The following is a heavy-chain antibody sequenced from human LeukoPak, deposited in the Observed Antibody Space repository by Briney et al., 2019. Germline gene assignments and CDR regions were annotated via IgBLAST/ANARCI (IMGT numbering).Heavy chain of an antibody. Sequence: PSETLSLTCAVSGGSISRNSYYWGWIRQPPGKGLEWIGSIFHNGGSTYYNPSLKSRVTISGDTSKNQFSLKLSSVTAADTALYYCASAPRQGSIGGLDYWGQGTLVTVS. CDR2: IFHNGGST. V-gene: IGHV4-39*01. D-gene: IGHD3-16*01. CDR1: GGSISRNSYY. CDR3: ASAPRQGSIGGLDY. J-gene: IGHJ4*02.